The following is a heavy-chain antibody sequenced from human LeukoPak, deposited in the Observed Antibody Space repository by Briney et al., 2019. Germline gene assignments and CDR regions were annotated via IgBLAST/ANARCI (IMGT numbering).Heavy chain of an antibody. D-gene: IGHD6-19*01. CDR3: ARVEDTYSSGWEYYFDY. CDR1: GFTFSSYA. Sequence: PGGSLRLSCAASGFTFSSYAMHWVRQAPGKGLEWVAVISYDGSNKYYADSVKGRFTISRDNAKNSLYLQMNSLRAEDTAVYYCARVEDTYSSGWEYYFDYWGQGTLVTVSS. CDR2: ISYDGSNK. J-gene: IGHJ4*02. V-gene: IGHV3-30*04.